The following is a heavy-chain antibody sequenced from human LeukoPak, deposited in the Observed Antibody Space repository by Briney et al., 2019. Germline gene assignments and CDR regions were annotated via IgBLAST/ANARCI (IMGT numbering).Heavy chain of an antibody. CDR3: AIQQWELPDY. J-gene: IGHJ4*02. V-gene: IGHV1-46*03. D-gene: IGHD1-26*01. Sequence: ASVKVSCKASGYTFTSYYMHWVRQAPGQGLEWMGIINPSGGSTSYAQKFQGRVTMTRDTSTSTVYMELSSLGSEDTAVYYCAIQQWELPDYWGQGTLVTVSS. CDR1: GYTFTSYY. CDR2: INPSGGST.